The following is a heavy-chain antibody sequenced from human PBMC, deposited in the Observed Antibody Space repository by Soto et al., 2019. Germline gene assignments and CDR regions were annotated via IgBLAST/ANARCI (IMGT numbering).Heavy chain of an antibody. J-gene: IGHJ4*02. CDR2: ITSSSSTI. V-gene: IGHV3-48*02. D-gene: IGHD1-26*01. CDR1: GFTLSRYS. CDR3: ARDNSGTLDY. Sequence: GGSLRLSCAGTGFTLSRYSMNWVRQAPGKGLEWVSYITSSSSTISYADSVKGRFTISRDNAKNSLYLQMNSLRDEDTAVYYCARDNSGTLDYWGQGTLVTVSS.